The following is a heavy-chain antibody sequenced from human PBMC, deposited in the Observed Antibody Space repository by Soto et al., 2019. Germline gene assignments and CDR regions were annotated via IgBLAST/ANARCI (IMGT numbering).Heavy chain of an antibody. J-gene: IGHJ6*02. CDR2: ISSSSSYI. CDR1: GFTFSSYS. V-gene: IGHV3-21*01. D-gene: IGHD3-22*01. Sequence: PGGSLRLSCADSGFTFSSYSMNWVRQAPRKGLEWVSSISSSSSYIYYADSVKGRFTISRDNAKNSLYLQMNSLRAEDTAVYYCARDQYYYDSSGRYYYYYGMDVWGQGTTVTVSS. CDR3: ARDQYYYDSSGRYYYYYGMDV.